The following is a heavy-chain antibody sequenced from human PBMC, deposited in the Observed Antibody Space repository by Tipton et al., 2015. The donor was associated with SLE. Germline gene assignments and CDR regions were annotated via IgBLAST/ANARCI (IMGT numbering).Heavy chain of an antibody. J-gene: IGHJ3*02. V-gene: IGHV1-2*02. CDR1: GYTFTGSY. CDR2: INPNSGCT. CDR3: ARLNWNDGDAFDI. D-gene: IGHD1-20*01. Sequence: QLVQSGPEVKKPGASVKVSCKASGYTFTGSYMHWFRQAPGQGLEWMGWINPNSGCTNYAQKFPGRVTMTRDTSISTAYMELSRLRSDDTAVYYCARLNWNDGDAFDIWGQGTMVTVSS.